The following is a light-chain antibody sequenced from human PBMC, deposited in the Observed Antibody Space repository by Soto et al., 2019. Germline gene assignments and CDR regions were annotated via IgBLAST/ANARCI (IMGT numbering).Light chain of an antibody. Sequence: QSALTQPASVSGSPGQSITISCTGTSSDVGNYNLVSWYQHHPGKAPKLMIYDVSKWPSGLSNRFSGSKSGNTASLTISGLQAEDECDYYCCSYATTSTYVFGTGTQLTVL. J-gene: IGLJ1*01. CDR2: DVS. V-gene: IGLV2-23*02. CDR1: SSDVGNYNL. CDR3: CSYATTSTYV.